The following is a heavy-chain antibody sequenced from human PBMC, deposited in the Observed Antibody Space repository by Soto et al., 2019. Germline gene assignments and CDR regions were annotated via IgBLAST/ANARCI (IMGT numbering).Heavy chain of an antibody. CDR3: AKGPRITMVRGVITHFDY. J-gene: IGHJ4*02. CDR1: GFTFSSYA. D-gene: IGHD3-10*01. Sequence: PVGSLRLSCAASGFTFSSYAMSWVRQAPGKGLEWVSAISGSGGSTYYADSVKGRFTISRDNSKNTLYLQMNSLRAEDTAVYYCAKGPRITMVRGVITHFDYWGQGTLVPVPQ. V-gene: IGHV3-23*01. CDR2: ISGSGGST.